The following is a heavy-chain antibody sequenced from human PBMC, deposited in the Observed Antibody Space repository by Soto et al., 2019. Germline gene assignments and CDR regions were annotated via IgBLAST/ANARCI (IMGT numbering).Heavy chain of an antibody. CDR3: ARQGANDYTSYGYYFDS. J-gene: IGHJ4*02. V-gene: IGHV6-1*01. D-gene: IGHD4-4*01. Sequence: SPTLSLTCAISGDCVSSNSAAWHWVRQSPSRGLEWLGRTYYRSGYYNDYALSMKGRITINLDTSKNQFSLQLNSVTPEDTALYYCARQGANDYTSYGYYFDSWGQGTLVTVSS. CDR1: GDCVSSNSAA. CDR2: TYYRSGYYN.